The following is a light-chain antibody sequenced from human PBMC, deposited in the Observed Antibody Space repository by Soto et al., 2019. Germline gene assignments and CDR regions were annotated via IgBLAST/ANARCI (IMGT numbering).Light chain of an antibody. CDR3: AAWDDSLSGVL. V-gene: IGLV1-44*01. J-gene: IGLJ2*01. CDR1: SSNIGGNT. Sequence: QSVLTQPPSASGTPGQRVTISCSGTSSNIGGNTVNWYRQPPGAAPSRLIYNNNHRPSGVPDRFSGSKSGTSASLAISGLQSDDEADYYCAAWDDSLSGVLFGGGTKLTVL. CDR2: NNN.